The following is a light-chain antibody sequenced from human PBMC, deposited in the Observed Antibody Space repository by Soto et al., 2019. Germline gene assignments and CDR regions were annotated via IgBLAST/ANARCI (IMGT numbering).Light chain of an antibody. CDR1: QSVSSY. Sequence: EIVFTQSPATLSLSPGERATLSCRASQSVSSYLAWYQQKPGQAPRLLIYDASNRATGIPARFSGSGSGTDFTLTISSLEPEDFAVYYCQQRSRTFGQGTRLEI. V-gene: IGKV3-11*01. CDR2: DAS. CDR3: QQRSRT. J-gene: IGKJ5*01.